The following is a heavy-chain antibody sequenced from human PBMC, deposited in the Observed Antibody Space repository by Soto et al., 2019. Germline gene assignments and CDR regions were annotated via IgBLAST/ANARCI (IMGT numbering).Heavy chain of an antibody. CDR3: ARVAVVTRGIDY. J-gene: IGHJ4*02. V-gene: IGHV3-74*01. D-gene: IGHD6-19*01. CDR1: GLTFSDSW. Sequence: GGSLRLSCAASGLTFSDSWMHWVRQAPGKGLVWVSRVNEHGTDSNYADSVKGRFTISRDNAKNTVYLQMNGLRAEDTAVYYCARVAVVTRGIDYWGQGTLVTVSS. CDR2: VNEHGTDS.